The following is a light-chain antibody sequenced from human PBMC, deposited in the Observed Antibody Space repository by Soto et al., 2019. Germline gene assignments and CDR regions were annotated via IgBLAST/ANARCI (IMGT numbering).Light chain of an antibody. CDR1: ESVDRY. V-gene: IGKV3-11*01. J-gene: IGKJ3*01. CDR3: QQYNSYLLT. CDR2: DAF. Sequence: VLTQSPDILSLSPGQTATLSCRASESVDRYVAWYQQKVGQAPRLLIYDAFTRATGVAARFSGSGSATDFTLTISSLEPDDFATYYCQQYNSYLLTFGPGTTVDIK.